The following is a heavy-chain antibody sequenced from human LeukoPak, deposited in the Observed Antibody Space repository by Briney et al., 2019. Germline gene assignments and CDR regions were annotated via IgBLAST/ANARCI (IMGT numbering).Heavy chain of an antibody. J-gene: IGHJ4*02. CDR1: GFTCSNYA. CDR3: AKGASSIAARSAFDY. Sequence: PGGSLRLSCAASGFTCSNYAMSWVRQAPGKGLEWVSVISGSSGTTYYADSVQGRFTISTDNSKNTLYLQMNSLRAEDTAVYYCAKGASSIAARSAFDYWGQGTLVTVSS. D-gene: IGHD6-6*01. CDR2: ISGSSGTT. V-gene: IGHV3-23*01.